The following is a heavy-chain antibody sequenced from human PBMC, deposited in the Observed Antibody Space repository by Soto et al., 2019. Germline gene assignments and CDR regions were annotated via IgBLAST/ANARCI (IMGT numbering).Heavy chain of an antibody. Sequence: GGSLRLSCAASGFTFSSYAMSWVRQAPGKGLEWVSGISGRGGSTYYADSVKGRFTISRDNSKNTLYLQMNSLRAEDTAVYYCAKDQGYCSSTNCSFDYWGQGTLVTVPQ. CDR3: AKDQGYCSSTNCSFDY. V-gene: IGHV3-23*01. CDR2: ISGRGGST. J-gene: IGHJ4*02. D-gene: IGHD2-2*01. CDR1: GFTFSSYA.